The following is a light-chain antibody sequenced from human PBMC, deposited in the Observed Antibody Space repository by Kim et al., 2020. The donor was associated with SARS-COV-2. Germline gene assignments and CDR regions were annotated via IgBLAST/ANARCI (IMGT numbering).Light chain of an antibody. CDR2: DAS. Sequence: SASVGDRVTITCRASQTISTDLTWYQQKPGKAPKLLIYDASSLQSGVPSRFSGSGSGTDFTLPISNLQPEDFATYYCQQSYNLITFGQGTRLEIK. J-gene: IGKJ5*01. CDR3: QQSYNLIT. V-gene: IGKV1-39*01. CDR1: QTISTD.